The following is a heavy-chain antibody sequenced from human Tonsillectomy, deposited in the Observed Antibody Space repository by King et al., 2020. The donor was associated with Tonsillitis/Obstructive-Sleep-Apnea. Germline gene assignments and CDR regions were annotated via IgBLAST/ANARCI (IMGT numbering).Heavy chain of an antibody. D-gene: IGHD2-8*01. J-gene: IGHJ3*02. CDR2: IYYSGST. CDR3: ARDMVLEAGGDAFDI. V-gene: IGHV4-59*01. CDR1: GGSISSYS. Sequence: VQLQESGPGLVKPSETLSLTCTVSGGSISSYSWSGIRQPPGKGLEWIGYIYYSGSTNYNPSLKSRVTISVDTSKNQFSLKLSSVTAADTAVYYCARDMVLEAGGDAFDIWGQGTMVTVSS.